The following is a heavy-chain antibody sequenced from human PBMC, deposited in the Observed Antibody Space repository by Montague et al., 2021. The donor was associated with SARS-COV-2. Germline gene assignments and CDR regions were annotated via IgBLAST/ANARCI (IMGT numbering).Heavy chain of an antibody. Sequence: SETLSLTCTVSGGSMRDYYWSWIRQPPGEGLEWIGCIYYSGSTDYNPSHNSRVTLSLDTSKNQFSLNLRSVTAADTAFYYCARVHYYTGYVDSWGQGTLVSVSS. CDR3: ARVHYYTGYVDS. D-gene: IGHD3-22*01. J-gene: IGHJ4*02. V-gene: IGHV4-59*01. CDR1: GGSMRDYY. CDR2: IYYSGST.